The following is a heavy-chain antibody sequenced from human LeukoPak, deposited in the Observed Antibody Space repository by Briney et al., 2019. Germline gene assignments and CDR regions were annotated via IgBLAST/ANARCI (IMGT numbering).Heavy chain of an antibody. Sequence: SETLSLTCTVSRDSIGSYYWNWIRQPPGKGLEWIGNIYYSGSTNYNPSLKSRVTISVDTSNNQFSLKLSSVTAADTAVYYCARLRGYSGNDPYWYFDLWGRGTLVTVSS. J-gene: IGHJ2*01. CDR3: ARLRGYSGNDPYWYFDL. D-gene: IGHD5-12*01. V-gene: IGHV4-59*08. CDR2: IYYSGST. CDR1: RDSIGSYY.